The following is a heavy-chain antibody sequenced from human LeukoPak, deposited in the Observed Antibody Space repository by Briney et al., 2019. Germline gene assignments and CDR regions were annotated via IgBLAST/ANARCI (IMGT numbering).Heavy chain of an antibody. CDR3: ARAVDTTWRYFDY. D-gene: IGHD3-3*01. CDR2: ISTSGST. Sequence: SETLSLTCTDSGGSISSYYWSWIRQPAGKGLEWIGRISTSGSTNYKSSLKSRVTMSVDTSNNQFSLNLTSVTAADTAVYYCARAVDTTWRYFDYWGQGTPVTVSS. J-gene: IGHJ4*02. CDR1: GGSISSYY. V-gene: IGHV4-4*07.